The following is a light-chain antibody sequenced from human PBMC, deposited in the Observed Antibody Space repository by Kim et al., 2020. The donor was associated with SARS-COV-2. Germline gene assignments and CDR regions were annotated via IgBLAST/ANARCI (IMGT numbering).Light chain of an antibody. CDR2: DAS. CDR3: QQYDTYSYT. J-gene: IGKJ2*01. V-gene: IGKV1-5*01. CDR1: QSIPRW. Sequence: ASIVARVTITCLASQSIPRWLAWYQQNPVKAPKLLIYDASSLKAGVPSKFSGSGSGTEFAITISSLQPDDFATYYCQQYDTYSYTFGQGTKLEI.